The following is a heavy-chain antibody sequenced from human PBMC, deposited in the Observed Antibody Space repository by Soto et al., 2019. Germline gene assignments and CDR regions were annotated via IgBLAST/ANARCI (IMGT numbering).Heavy chain of an antibody. D-gene: IGHD1-1*01. CDR3: ARVERRTVTTVDDAFDI. CDR1: GGFVSSGSYY. J-gene: IGHJ3*02. CDR2: MSHSGGT. Sequence: QVQLQQWGAGLLKPSETLSLTCAVYGGFVSSGSYYWSWIRQPPGKGLEWIGEMSHSGGTHFNPSLKSRVTIWVDTSKNQFSLNIYSVTAADTALYYCARVERRTVTTVDDAFDIWGPGTMVTVSS. V-gene: IGHV4-34*01.